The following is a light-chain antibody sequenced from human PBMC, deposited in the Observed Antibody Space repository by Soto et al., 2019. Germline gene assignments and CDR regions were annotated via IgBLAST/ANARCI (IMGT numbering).Light chain of an antibody. CDR3: QQYNIWPPWT. J-gene: IGKJ1*01. V-gene: IGKV3-15*01. CDR2: GIS. CDR1: QSVSAN. Sequence: IVLIPSPAALSVSLGERVTLSCRASQSVSANLAWYQQRPGQAPRLLIYGISNRAPDTPDRFSGSGSGTEFTLTISSLQSEDSAVYYCQQYNIWPPWTFGQGTKVDIK.